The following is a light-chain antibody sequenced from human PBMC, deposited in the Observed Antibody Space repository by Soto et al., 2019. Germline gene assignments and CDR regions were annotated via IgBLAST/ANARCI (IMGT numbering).Light chain of an antibody. J-gene: IGKJ4*01. CDR2: GAS. CDR3: HQFYSAPQA. V-gene: IGKV4-1*01. Sequence: IVMTQSPDSLAVSLGEKATINCKSSQSLLYKSNNKNYLAWDQQKPGQPPRLLISGASARESGVPDRFSGSGSGTDFTLTISNLQAEDVAVYYCHQFYSAPQAFGGGTKVEIQ. CDR1: QSLLYKSNNKNY.